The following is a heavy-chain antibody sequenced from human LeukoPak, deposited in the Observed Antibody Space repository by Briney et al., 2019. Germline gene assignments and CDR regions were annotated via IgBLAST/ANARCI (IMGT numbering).Heavy chain of an antibody. CDR1: GGSFSGYY. Sequence: PSETLSLTCAVYGGSFSGYYWSWIRQPPGKGLEWIGEINHSGSTNYNPSLKSRVTISVDTSKNQFSLKLSSVTAAGTAVYYCARGGMQQLELDYWGQGTLVTVSS. CDR2: INHSGST. CDR3: ARGGMQQLELDY. V-gene: IGHV4-34*01. J-gene: IGHJ4*02. D-gene: IGHD6-13*01.